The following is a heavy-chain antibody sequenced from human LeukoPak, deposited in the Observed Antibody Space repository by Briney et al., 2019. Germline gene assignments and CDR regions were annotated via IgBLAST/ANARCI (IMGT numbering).Heavy chain of an antibody. CDR1: GFTFSSFW. V-gene: IGHV3-7*03. Sequence: GGSLRLSCVASGFTFSSFWMSWVRQAPGKGLEWVANIRQDGSEKYYVDSVKGRFTISRDNAQNSLYLQMNSLRVEDTAVYYCASSAEGYWGQGTLVTVSS. CDR3: ASSAEGY. CDR2: IRQDGSEK. J-gene: IGHJ4*02.